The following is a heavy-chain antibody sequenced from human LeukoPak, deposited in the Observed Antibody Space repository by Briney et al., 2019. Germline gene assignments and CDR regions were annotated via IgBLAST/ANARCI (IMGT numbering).Heavy chain of an antibody. CDR2: MSPNSGST. V-gene: IGHV1-8*01. J-gene: IGHJ6*03. CDR1: GYTFTSYD. Sequence: ASVKVSCKASGYTFTSYDINWVRQATGQGLEWMGWMSPNSGSTGYAQKFQGRVTMTRNTSISTAYMELSSLRSEDTAVYYCARLGIGSSFDYYYYYMDVWGKGTTVTVSS. D-gene: IGHD6-13*01. CDR3: ARLGIGSSFDYYYYYMDV.